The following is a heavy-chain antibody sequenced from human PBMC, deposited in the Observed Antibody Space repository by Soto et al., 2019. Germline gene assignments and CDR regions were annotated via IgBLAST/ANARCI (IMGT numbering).Heavy chain of an antibody. Sequence: PTLVNPSHTLTLTCTFSGFSLITSGMRVSWIRQPPGKALEWLARIDWDDDKFYSTSLKTRLTISKDTSKNQVVLTMTNMDPVDTDKYYCALSSWYVVYYWGQGTLVTVSS. CDR3: ALSSWYVVYY. V-gene: IGHV2-70*04. CDR1: GFSLITSGMR. J-gene: IGHJ4*02. D-gene: IGHD6-13*01. CDR2: IDWDDDK.